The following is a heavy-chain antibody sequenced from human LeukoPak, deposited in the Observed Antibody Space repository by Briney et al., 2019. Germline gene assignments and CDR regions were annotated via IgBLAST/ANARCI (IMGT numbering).Heavy chain of an antibody. J-gene: IGHJ4*02. CDR3: AKVAGDQWELPNLDY. Sequence: PGGSLRLSCAASGFTFSNYAMHWVRQAPGKGLEWVATLAYDGNNEFSVDSVRGRFTISRDNSKNTLYLQMNSLRAEDTAVYYCAKVAGDQWELPNLDYWGQGTLVTVSS. CDR2: LAYDGNNE. V-gene: IGHV3-30*18. CDR1: GFTFSNYA. D-gene: IGHD1-26*01.